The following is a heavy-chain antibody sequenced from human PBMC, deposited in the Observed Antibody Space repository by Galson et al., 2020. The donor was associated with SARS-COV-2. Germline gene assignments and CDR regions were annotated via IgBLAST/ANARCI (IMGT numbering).Heavy chain of an antibody. CDR2: IWYDGSNK. CDR3: ARDCDFWSGYYFDY. V-gene: IGHV3-33*01. CDR1: GFTFSSYG. D-gene: IGHD3-3*01. J-gene: IGHJ4*02. Sequence: SLKISCAASGFTFSSYGMHWVRQAPGKGLEWVAVIWYDGSNKYYADSVKGRFTISRDNSKNTLYLQMNSLRAEDTAVYYRARDCDFWSGYYFDYWGQGTLVTVSS.